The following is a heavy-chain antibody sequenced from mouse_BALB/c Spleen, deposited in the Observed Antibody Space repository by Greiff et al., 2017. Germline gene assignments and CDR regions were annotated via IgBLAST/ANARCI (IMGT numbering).Heavy chain of an antibody. D-gene: IGHD2-4*01. V-gene: IGHV7-1*02. CDR3: ARDSYDYDGDAMDY. CDR2: SRNKANDYTT. Sequence: EVMLVESGGGLVQPGGSLRLSCATSGFTFSDFYMEWVRQPPGKRLEWIAASRNKANDYTTEYSASVKGRFIVSRDTSQSILYLQMNALRAEDTAIYYCARDSYDYDGDAMDYWGQGTSVTVSS. CDR1: GFTFSDFY. J-gene: IGHJ4*01.